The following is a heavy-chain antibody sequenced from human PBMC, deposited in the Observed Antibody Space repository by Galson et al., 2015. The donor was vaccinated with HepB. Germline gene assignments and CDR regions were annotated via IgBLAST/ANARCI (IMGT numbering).Heavy chain of an antibody. Sequence: SLRLSCAASGFTFSSYAMSWVRQAPGKGLEWVAFMSYDGSNKYYADSVKGRFTISRDNSKNTLYLQMNSLRTEDTAVYYCAKDRGSGWYYFDDWGQGTLVTASS. CDR3: AKDRGSGWYYFDD. CDR2: MSYDGSNK. V-gene: IGHV3-30*18. CDR1: GFTFSSYA. D-gene: IGHD6-19*01. J-gene: IGHJ4*02.